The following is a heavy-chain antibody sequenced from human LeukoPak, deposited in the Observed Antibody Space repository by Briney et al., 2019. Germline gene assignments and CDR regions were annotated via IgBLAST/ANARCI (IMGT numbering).Heavy chain of an antibody. CDR2: INPNSGGT. CDR3: ARVGWAAAGTDY. V-gene: IGHV1-2*02. D-gene: IGHD6-13*01. J-gene: IGHJ4*02. Sequence: ASVKVSCKASGYTFTGYYMHWVRQAPGQGLEWMGWINPNSGGTNYAQKFQGRVTTTRDTSISTAYMELSRLRSDDTAVYYCARVGWAAAGTDYWGQGTLVTVSS. CDR1: GYTFTGYY.